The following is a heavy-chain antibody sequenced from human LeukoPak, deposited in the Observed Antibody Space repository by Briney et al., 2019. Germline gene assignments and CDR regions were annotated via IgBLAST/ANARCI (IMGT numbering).Heavy chain of an antibody. V-gene: IGHV4-59*12. Sequence: SETLSLTCTVSGGSISSYYWSWIRQPPGKGLEWIGYIYYSGSTNYNPSLKSRVTISVDTSKNQFSLKLSSVTAADTAVYYCARDHGGNSAFDYWGQGTLVTVSS. CDR1: GGSISSYY. CDR3: ARDHGGNSAFDY. D-gene: IGHD4-23*01. CDR2: IYYSGST. J-gene: IGHJ4*02.